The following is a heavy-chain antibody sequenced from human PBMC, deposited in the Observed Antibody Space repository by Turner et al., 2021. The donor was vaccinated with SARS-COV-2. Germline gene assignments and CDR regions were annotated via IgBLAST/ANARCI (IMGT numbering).Heavy chain of an antibody. V-gene: IGHV3-30*04. CDR2: ISYDGSNK. CDR3: ARDPDYYDSSGYWGAYYYGMDV. J-gene: IGHJ6*02. D-gene: IGHD3-22*01. CDR1: GFTFRSYA. Sequence: QVQLVESGGGVVQPGRSLRLSCAASGFTFRSYAMHWVRQAPGKGLEWVAVISYDGSNKYYADSVKGRFTISRDNSKNTLYLQMNSLRAEDTAVYYCARDPDYYDSSGYWGAYYYGMDVWGQGTTVTVSS.